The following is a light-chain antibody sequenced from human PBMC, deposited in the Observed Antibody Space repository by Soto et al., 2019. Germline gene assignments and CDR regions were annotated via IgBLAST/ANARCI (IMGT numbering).Light chain of an antibody. CDR2: EVS. CDR1: SSDVGGYNY. Sequence: QSVLTQPASVSGSPGQSITISCTGTSSDVGGYNYVSWYQQHPGKAPKLMIYEVSNRPSGVSNRFSGSMSGNTASLTISGLQAEDEADYYCSSYTSSSTRVFGTGTRSPS. V-gene: IGLV2-14*01. J-gene: IGLJ1*01. CDR3: SSYTSSSTRV.